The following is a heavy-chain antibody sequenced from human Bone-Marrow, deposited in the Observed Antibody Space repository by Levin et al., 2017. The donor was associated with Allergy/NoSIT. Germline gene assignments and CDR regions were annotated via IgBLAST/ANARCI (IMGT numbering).Heavy chain of an antibody. CDR3: AQGVTTVTNVES. D-gene: IGHD4-17*01. CDR2: IDGDDST. V-gene: IGHV3-23*01. Sequence: GGSLRLSCAASGFTLFSYAMTWVRQAPGKGLEWVSTIDGDDSTFFADSVKGRFTISRDNSKNTLFLDMNSLRAEDTAIYYCAQGVTTVTNVESWGQGTLVTVSS. CDR1: GFTLFSYA. J-gene: IGHJ4*02.